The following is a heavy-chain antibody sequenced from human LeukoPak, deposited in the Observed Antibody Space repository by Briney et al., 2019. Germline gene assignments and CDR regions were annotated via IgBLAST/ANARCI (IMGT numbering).Heavy chain of an antibody. CDR1: GASITSYY. D-gene: IGHD3/OR15-3a*01. CDR2: VHHSGST. V-gene: IGHV4-59*08. Sequence: PSETLSPTCTVSGASITSYYWTWIRQPPGKEPEWVGYVHHSGSTNSNPTLKSRVSMSTDTSNNQFSLNLSSVTAADTAVYYCAKVGGTGYLDYWGQGILVTVSS. J-gene: IGHJ4*02. CDR3: AKVGGTGYLDY.